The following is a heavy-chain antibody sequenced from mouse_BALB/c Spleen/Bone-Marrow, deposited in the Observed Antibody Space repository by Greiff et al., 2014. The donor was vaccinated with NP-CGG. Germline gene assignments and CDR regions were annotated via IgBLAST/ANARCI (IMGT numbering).Heavy chain of an antibody. Sequence: EVQRVESGPDLVKPSQSLSLTCTVTGYSITSYYSWHWIRQFPGNKLEWMGYIHYSGITDYNPSLKSRISITRDTSNNQFFLQLNSVTTEDTATYYCARFAGTPYAMDYWGQGTSVTVSS. CDR1: GYSITSYYS. D-gene: IGHD4-1*01. CDR2: IHYSGIT. V-gene: IGHV3-1*02. J-gene: IGHJ4*01. CDR3: ARFAGTPYAMDY.